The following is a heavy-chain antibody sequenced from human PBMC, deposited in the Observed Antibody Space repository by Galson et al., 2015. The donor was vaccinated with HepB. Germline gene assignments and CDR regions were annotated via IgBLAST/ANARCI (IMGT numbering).Heavy chain of an antibody. CDR2: ISYDGSNK. Sequence: SLRLSCAASGFTFSSYAMHWVRQAPGKGLEWVAVISYDGSNKYYADSVKGRFTISRDKSKNTLYLQVNSLRAEDTAVYYCARDFRDYYDSSGYYRTAIYYGMDVWGQGTTVTVSS. CDR3: ARDFRDYYDSSGYYRTAIYYGMDV. D-gene: IGHD3-22*01. V-gene: IGHV3-30-3*01. CDR1: GFTFSSYA. J-gene: IGHJ6*02.